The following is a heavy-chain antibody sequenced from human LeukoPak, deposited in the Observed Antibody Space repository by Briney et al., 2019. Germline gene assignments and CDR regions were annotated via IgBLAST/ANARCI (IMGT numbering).Heavy chain of an antibody. V-gene: IGHV1-24*01. J-gene: IGHJ4*02. CDR3: ATVLTRRSIVGASYFDY. CDR2: FDPEDGET. D-gene: IGHD1-26*01. CDR1: GYTLTELS. Sequence: ASVKVSCKVSGYTLTELSMHWVRQAPGRGLEWMGGFDPEDGETIYAQKFQGRVTMTEDTSTDTAYMELSSLRSEDTAVYYCATVLTRRSIVGASYFDYWGQGTLVTVSS.